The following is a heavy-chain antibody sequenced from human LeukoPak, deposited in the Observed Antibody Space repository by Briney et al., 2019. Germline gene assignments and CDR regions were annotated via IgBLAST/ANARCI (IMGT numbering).Heavy chain of an antibody. CDR3: ARDSGAKSSTYGMDV. Sequence: GGSLRLSCAASGFTFSDYYMSWIRQAPGKGLEWVSYISSSGSTIYYADSVKGRFTIYRDNAKNSLYLQMNSLRAEDKAVYYCARDSGAKSSTYGMDVWGQGTTVTVSS. CDR1: GFTFSDYY. D-gene: IGHD2-2*01. CDR2: ISSSGSTI. J-gene: IGHJ6*02. V-gene: IGHV3-11*01.